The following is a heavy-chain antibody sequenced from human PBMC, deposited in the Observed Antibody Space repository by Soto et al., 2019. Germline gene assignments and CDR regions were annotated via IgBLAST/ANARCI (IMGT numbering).Heavy chain of an antibody. CDR3: ARSSGSYFAAFYDT. D-gene: IGHD1-26*01. J-gene: IGHJ4*02. CDR2: IWDDGGNK. Sequence: QAQLEESGGGVVQPGTSLRLSCSASSFSFSSSGMHWVRQPPGKGLEWVAAIWDDGGNKYYADSVRGRFTISRDNSKKTLFLQMNSLRAEDTDLYYCARSSGSYFAAFYDTWGQGTLVSVSS. CDR1: SFSFSSSG. V-gene: IGHV3-33*01.